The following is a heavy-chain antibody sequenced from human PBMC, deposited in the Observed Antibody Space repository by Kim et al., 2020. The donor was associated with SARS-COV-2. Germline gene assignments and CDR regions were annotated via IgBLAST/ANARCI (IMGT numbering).Heavy chain of an antibody. D-gene: IGHD5-12*01. CDR3: ARGTREGYNDY. CDR2: T. V-gene: IGHV4-59*09. J-gene: IGHJ4*02. Sequence: TDYNPSLKSRGTISLDTSTNQFSLKLSSVTAADTAVYYCARGTREGYNDYWGQGTLITVSS.